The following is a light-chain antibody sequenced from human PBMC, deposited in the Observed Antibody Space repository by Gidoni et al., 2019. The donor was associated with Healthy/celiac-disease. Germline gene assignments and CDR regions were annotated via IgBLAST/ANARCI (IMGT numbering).Light chain of an antibody. CDR2: DAS. J-gene: IGKJ1*01. V-gene: IGKV3-11*01. CDR3: QQRSNWPRGWT. CDR1: QSVSSY. Sequence: DIVLTQSPATLSLSPGERATLSCSASQSVSSYLAWYQQKPGQAPRLLIYDASNRATGIPARFSGSGSGTDFTLTISSLEPEDVAVYYCQQRSNWPRGWTFGQXTKVEIK.